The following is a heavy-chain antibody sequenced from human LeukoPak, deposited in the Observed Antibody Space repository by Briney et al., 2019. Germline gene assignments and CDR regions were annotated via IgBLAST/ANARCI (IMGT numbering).Heavy chain of an antibody. CDR3: AKDQFGSGSYYPYDY. V-gene: IGHV3-30*02. J-gene: IGHJ4*02. Sequence: PGGSLRLSCAASGFTFSSYGMHWVRQAPGKGLEWVAFIRYDGSNKYYADSVKGRFTISRDNSKNTLYLQMNSLRAEDTAVYYCAKDQFGSGSYYPYDYWGQGTLVTVSS. CDR1: GFTFSSYG. CDR2: IRYDGSNK. D-gene: IGHD3-10*01.